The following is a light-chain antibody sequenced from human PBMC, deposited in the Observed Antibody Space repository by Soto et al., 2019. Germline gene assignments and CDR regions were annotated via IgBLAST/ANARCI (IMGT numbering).Light chain of an antibody. Sequence: IVLTHSPGTLSFSPGEIATLSFRASQSIGSTYLVWYQQKPAQAPRLLIYGASNRATGTPDRFSGSGSGTDFTLTISRLEPEDFAVYYCQQFGSSPTFGQGTKVDIK. J-gene: IGKJ1*01. CDR3: QQFGSSPT. CDR1: QSIGSTY. CDR2: GAS. V-gene: IGKV3-20*01.